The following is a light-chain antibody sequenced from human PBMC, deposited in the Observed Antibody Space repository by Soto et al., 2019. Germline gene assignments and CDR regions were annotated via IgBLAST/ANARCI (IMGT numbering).Light chain of an antibody. J-gene: IGKJ4*01. Sequence: EIVMAQSPVTLSVSPGESATLSCRASQSVNRNVAWYQQKPGQPTRLLIYAASTRAVGLPARFSGSGSGTAFTLTSSPRQYEDFAVDYWQQYEKWPPLTFGGGTKVEI. CDR2: AAS. CDR1: QSVNRN. CDR3: QQYEKWPPLT. V-gene: IGKV3-15*01.